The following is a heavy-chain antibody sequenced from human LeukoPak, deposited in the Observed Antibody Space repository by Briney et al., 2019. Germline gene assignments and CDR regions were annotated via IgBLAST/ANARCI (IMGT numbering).Heavy chain of an antibody. CDR1: GYTFTGYY. Sequence: ASVKVSCKASGYTFTGYYMHWVRQAPGQGLEWMGWINPNSGGTNYAQKFQGRVTMTRDTSFSTAYMELSRLRSDDTAVYYCAKAPFCSGGSCYKTFDYWGQGTLVTVSS. CDR3: AKAPFCSGGSCYKTFDY. V-gene: IGHV1-2*02. CDR2: INPNSGGT. J-gene: IGHJ4*02. D-gene: IGHD2-15*01.